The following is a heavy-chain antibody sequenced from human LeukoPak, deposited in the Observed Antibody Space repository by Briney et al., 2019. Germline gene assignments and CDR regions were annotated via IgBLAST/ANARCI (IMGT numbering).Heavy chain of an antibody. D-gene: IGHD6-6*01. CDR2: INPSGGST. CDR3: ASTLNPYSSSAPFDY. Sequence: ASVKVSCKASGYTFTSYYMHWVRQAPGQGLEWMGIINPSGGSTSYAQKFQGRVSMTRDTSTSTVYMELSSLRSEATAVYYCASTLNPYSSSAPFDYWGQGTLVTVSS. CDR1: GYTFTSYY. V-gene: IGHV1-46*01. J-gene: IGHJ4*02.